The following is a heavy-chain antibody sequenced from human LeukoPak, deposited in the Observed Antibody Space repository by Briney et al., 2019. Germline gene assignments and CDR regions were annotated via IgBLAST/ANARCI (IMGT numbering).Heavy chain of an antibody. J-gene: IGHJ5*02. V-gene: IGHV1-2*02. CDR3: ARDLSVRFPNIPRKEFDP. Sequence: ASVKVSCKASGYTFTGYYMHWVRQAPGQGLEWMGWINPNSGGTNYAQKFQGRVTMTRDTSISTAYMELSRLRSDDTAVYYCARDLSVRFPNIPRKEFDPWGQGTLVTVSS. D-gene: IGHD1/OR15-1a*01. CDR2: INPNSGGT. CDR1: GYTFTGYY.